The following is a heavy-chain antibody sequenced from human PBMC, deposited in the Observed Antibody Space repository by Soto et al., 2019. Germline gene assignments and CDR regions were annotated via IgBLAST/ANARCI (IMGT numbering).Heavy chain of an antibody. J-gene: IGHJ4*02. CDR2: IIPILGIA. D-gene: IGHD4-17*01. CDR1: GGTFSSYT. Sequence: QVQLVQSGAEVKKPGSSVKVSCKASGGTFSSYTISWVRQAPGQGLEWMGRIIPILGIANYAQKFQGRVTTTADKSTSTAYMELSSLRSEDTAVYYCARDDYGDYALDYWGQGTLVTVSS. V-gene: IGHV1-69*08. CDR3: ARDDYGDYALDY.